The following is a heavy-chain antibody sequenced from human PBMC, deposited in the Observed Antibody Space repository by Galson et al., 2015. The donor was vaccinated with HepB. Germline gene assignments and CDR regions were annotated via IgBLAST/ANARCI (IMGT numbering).Heavy chain of an antibody. V-gene: IGHV3-30-3*01. Sequence: SLRLSCAASGFTFSSYAMHWVRQAPGKGLEWVAVISYDGSNKYYADSVKGRFTISRGNSKNTLYLQMNSLRAEDTAVYYCARDSDSYDSSGWLFDYWGQGTLVTVSS. CDR2: ISYDGSNK. J-gene: IGHJ4*02. D-gene: IGHD3-22*01. CDR3: ARDSDSYDSSGWLFDY. CDR1: GFTFSSYA.